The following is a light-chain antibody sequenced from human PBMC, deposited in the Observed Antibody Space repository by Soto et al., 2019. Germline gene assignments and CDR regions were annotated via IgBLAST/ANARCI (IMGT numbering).Light chain of an antibody. Sequence: QSVLTQPPSASGSPGQSVTISCTGTSSDVGGYNYVSWYQQHPGEAPKVMIYEVSKRPSGVPDRFSGSKSGNTASLTVSGLQAEDEAEYYCSSYGGRNNLLFGGGTKLTVL. V-gene: IGLV2-8*01. CDR1: SSDVGGYNY. CDR2: EVS. J-gene: IGLJ2*01. CDR3: SSYGGRNNLL.